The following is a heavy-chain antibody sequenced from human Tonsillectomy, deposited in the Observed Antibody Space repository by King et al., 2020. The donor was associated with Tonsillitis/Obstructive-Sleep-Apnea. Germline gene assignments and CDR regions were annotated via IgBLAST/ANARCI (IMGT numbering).Heavy chain of an antibody. V-gene: IGHV1-69*12. D-gene: IGHD1-1*01. CDR3: AGVGGMTGTREGN. CDR1: GGTFSGYT. Sequence: QLVQSGAEVKKPGSSVKVSCKASGGTFSGYTYSWVRQAPGQGLEWMGGIIPIFGTANYAQRFHGRVTITADESSRTVDMDLSSLVSDDPAVYYCAGVGGMTGTREGNWGQGTLVTVSS. J-gene: IGHJ4*02. CDR2: IIPIFGTA.